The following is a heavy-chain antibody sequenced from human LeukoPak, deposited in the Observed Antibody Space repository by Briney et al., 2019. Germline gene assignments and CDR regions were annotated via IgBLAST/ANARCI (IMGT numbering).Heavy chain of an antibody. J-gene: IGHJ4*02. Sequence: LWASVKVSCKASGYTFTSYYMHWVRQAPGQGLEWMGRINPNSGGTNYAQKFQGRVTMTRDTSISTAYMELSRLRSDDTAVYYCARGTIFGVVIPDLYYFDYWGQGTLVTVSS. V-gene: IGHV1-2*06. CDR1: GYTFTSYY. CDR2: INPNSGGT. CDR3: ARGTIFGVVIPDLYYFDY. D-gene: IGHD3-3*01.